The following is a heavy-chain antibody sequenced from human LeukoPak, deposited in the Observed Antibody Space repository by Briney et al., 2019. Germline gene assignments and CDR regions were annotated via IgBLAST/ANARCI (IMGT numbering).Heavy chain of an antibody. CDR2: IYSGGDT. Sequence: GGSLRLSCAASGFTVSSNYMGWVRQAPGKGLEWVSVIYSGGDTYYADSVKGRFTISRDNAKNSLYLQMNSLRAEDTAVYYCASSKYQLLYGDYWGQGTLVTVSS. CDR1: GFTVSSNY. J-gene: IGHJ4*02. CDR3: ASSKYQLLYGDY. V-gene: IGHV3-66*01. D-gene: IGHD2-2*02.